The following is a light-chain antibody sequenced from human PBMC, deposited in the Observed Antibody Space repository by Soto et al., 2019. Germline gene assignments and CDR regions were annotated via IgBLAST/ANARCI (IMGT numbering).Light chain of an antibody. V-gene: IGKV3-20*01. CDR2: GAS. CDR1: QSVSSN. Sequence: IVMTQSPATLSVSPVASATLSFRASQSVSSNLAWYQQKPGQAPRLLIYGASNRATGIPDRFSGSGSGTDFTLTISRLEPEDFAVYYCQQYGSSGTFGQGTKVDI. CDR3: QQYGSSGT. J-gene: IGKJ1*01.